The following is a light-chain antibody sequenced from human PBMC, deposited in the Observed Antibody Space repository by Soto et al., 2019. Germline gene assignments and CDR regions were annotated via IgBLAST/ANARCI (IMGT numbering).Light chain of an antibody. CDR1: SSDVGSYNL. J-gene: IGLJ2*01. Sequence: QSALTQPASVSGSPGQSITISCTGTSSDVGSYNLVSWYQQHPGKAPKLMINEGSKRPSGVSNRFSGSKSGNTASLTISGLQAEDEADYYCCSYAGSVVFGGGTKVTVL. V-gene: IGLV2-23*01. CDR2: EGS. CDR3: CSYAGSVV.